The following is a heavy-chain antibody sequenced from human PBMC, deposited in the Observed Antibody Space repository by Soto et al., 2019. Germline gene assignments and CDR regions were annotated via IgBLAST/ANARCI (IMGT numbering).Heavy chain of an antibody. V-gene: IGHV4-59*01. D-gene: IGHD5-12*01. CDR1: GGSISSNY. J-gene: IGHJ4*02. CDR3: ASRRDGYPYLGY. Sequence: SETLSLTCTVSGGSISSNYWTWIRQPPGKGLEWIGYVYNSGSTNYNPPLKSRVTISEDTSKSQFSLKVNSMTAADTAVYYCASRRDGYPYLGYWGQGTLVTVSS. CDR2: VYNSGST.